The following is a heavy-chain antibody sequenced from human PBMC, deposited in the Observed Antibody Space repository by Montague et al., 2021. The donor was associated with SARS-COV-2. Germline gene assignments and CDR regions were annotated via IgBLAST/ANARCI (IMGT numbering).Heavy chain of an antibody. D-gene: IGHD3-3*01. V-gene: IGHV4-31*03. CDR1: GGSISSGGYY. CDR2: IYYSGST. J-gene: IGHJ4*02. Sequence: TLSLTCTVSGGSISSGGYYWSWIRQHPGKGLEWIGYIYYSGSTYYNPSLKSRVTISVDTSKNQFSLKLSSVTAADTAVYYCVIVRGLTIFGVVGPFDYWGQGTLVTVSS. CDR3: VIVRGLTIFGVVGPFDY.